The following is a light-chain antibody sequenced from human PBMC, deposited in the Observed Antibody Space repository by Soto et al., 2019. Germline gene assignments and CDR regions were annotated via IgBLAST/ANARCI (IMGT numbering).Light chain of an antibody. CDR3: YSYAGSHNV. CDR1: SSDVGGYNY. V-gene: IGLV2-11*01. CDR2: DVS. Sequence: QSALTQPRSVSGSPGQSVTISCTGTSSDVGGYNYVSWYQQHPGKAPKLMIYDVSKRPSGVPDRFSGSKSGNTASLTISGLQAEDEADYYCYSYAGSHNVFGTGTKLTV. J-gene: IGLJ1*01.